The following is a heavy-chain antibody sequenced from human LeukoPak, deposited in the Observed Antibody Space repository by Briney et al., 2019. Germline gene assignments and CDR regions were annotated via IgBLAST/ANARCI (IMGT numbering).Heavy chain of an antibody. Sequence: GRSLRLSCAASGFTFSSYAMSWVRQAPGKGLEWVSAISGSGGSTYYADSVKGRFTISRDNSKNTLYLTMNSLRAEDTAVYYCAKDYGVTIFRVPLGWGQGTLVTVSS. CDR1: GFTFSSYA. D-gene: IGHD3-3*01. J-gene: IGHJ4*02. CDR2: ISGSGGST. CDR3: AKDYGVTIFRVPLG. V-gene: IGHV3-23*01.